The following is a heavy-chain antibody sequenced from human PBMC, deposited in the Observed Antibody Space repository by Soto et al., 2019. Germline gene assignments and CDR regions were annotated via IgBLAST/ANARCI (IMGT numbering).Heavy chain of an antibody. J-gene: IGHJ6*02. CDR1: RFTFSNYA. Sequence: QVQLVESGGGVVQPGTSLRLSCAASRFTFSNYAVHWVRQAPGKGLDWVALISYDGDNKYYADSVKGRFTISRDNPRNTLYLQMNSLRAEDTAVYYCARDLGGLGYDDMDVWGQGTTVTVSS. D-gene: IGHD3-16*01. CDR3: ARDLGGLGYDDMDV. CDR2: ISYDGDNK. V-gene: IGHV3-30-3*01.